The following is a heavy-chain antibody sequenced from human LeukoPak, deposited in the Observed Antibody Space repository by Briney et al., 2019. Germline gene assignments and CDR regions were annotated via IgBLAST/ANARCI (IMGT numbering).Heavy chain of an antibody. V-gene: IGHV4-38-2*02. CDR2: IYHSGST. D-gene: IGHD6-19*01. J-gene: IGHJ4*02. CDR1: GYSISSGYY. Sequence: SETLSLTCTISGYSISSGYYWGWLRQPPGKGLEWIGSIYHSGSTDYNPSLKSRFTISRDTSEIQFSLKLSSVTAADTAVYYCARDLYSSGWGYFDYWGQGTLVTVSS. CDR3: ARDLYSSGWGYFDY.